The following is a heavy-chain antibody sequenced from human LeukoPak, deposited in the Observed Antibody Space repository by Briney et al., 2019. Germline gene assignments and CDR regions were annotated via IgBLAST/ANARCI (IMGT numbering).Heavy chain of an antibody. CDR3: AGDGRAGRRGGYYGMDV. V-gene: IGHV1-18*03. CDR2: ISAYNGNT. D-gene: IGHD3-16*01. CDR1: GYTFTSYG. J-gene: IGHJ6*02. Sequence: ASVKVSCKASGYTFTSYGITWVRQAPGQGLEWMGWISAYNGNTNYAQKVQGRVTMTTDTSTSTAYMELSGLRSDGMGVYECAGDGRAGRRGGYYGMDVWGQGTTVTVSS.